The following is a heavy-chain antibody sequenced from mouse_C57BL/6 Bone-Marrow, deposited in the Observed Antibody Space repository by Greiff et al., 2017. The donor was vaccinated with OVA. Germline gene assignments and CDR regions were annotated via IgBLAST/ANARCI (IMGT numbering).Heavy chain of an antibody. Sequence: VQLQQPGAELVKPGASVKLSCKASGYTFTSYWMHWVKQRPGQGLEWIGMIHPNSGSTNYNEKFKSKATLTVDKSSSTAYMQLSSLTSEDSAVYYCARGYGNPWYFDVWGTGTTVTVSS. D-gene: IGHD2-1*01. V-gene: IGHV1-64*01. CDR2: IHPNSGST. CDR3: ARGYGNPWYFDV. CDR1: GYTFTSYW. J-gene: IGHJ1*03.